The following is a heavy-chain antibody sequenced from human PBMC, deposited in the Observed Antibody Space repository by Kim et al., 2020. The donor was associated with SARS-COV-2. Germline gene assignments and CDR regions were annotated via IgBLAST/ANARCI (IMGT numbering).Heavy chain of an antibody. V-gene: IGHV3-30*04. Sequence: GGSLRLSCAASGFTFSSYAMHWVRQAPGKGLEWVAVISYDGGNKYYADSVKGRFTISRDNSKNTLYLQMNSLRAEDTAVYYCAREGSSSWYVGATWFDPWGQGTLVTVSS. CDR3: AREGSSSWYVGATWFDP. J-gene: IGHJ5*02. D-gene: IGHD6-13*01. CDR1: GFTFSSYA. CDR2: ISYDGGNK.